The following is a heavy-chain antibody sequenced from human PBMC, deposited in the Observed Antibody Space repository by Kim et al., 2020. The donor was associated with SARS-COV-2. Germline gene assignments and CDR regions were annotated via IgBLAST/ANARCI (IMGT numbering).Heavy chain of an antibody. CDR2: IYYSGIT. CDR1: GGAISTYD. CDR3: ARVMPTSGSIRFDP. Sequence: SETLSLTCTVSGGAISTYDWNWIRQPPGKGLEWMGYIYYSGITRYNPSLKSRVTISVDTSKNQFSLRLTSVTAADTAVDYCARVMPTSGSIRFDPWVQG. D-gene: IGHD2-2*01. J-gene: IGHJ5*02. V-gene: IGHV4-59*01.